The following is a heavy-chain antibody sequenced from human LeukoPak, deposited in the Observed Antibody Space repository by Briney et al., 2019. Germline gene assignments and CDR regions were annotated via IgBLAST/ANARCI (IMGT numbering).Heavy chain of an antibody. Sequence: PGGSLRLSCAASGFTFDDYTMHWVRQAPGKGLEWVSSISSSSSYIYYADSVKGRFTISRDNAKNSLYLQMNSLRAEDTAVYYCARSVAGTGFDYWGQGTLVTVSS. CDR1: GFTFDDYT. J-gene: IGHJ4*02. V-gene: IGHV3-21*01. D-gene: IGHD6-19*01. CDR2: ISSSSSYI. CDR3: ARSVAGTGFDY.